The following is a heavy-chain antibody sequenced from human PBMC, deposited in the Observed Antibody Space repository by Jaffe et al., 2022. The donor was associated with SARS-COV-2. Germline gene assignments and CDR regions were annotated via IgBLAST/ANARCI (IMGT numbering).Heavy chain of an antibody. Sequence: QVQLVESGGGVVQPGRSLRLSCAASGFTFSSYAMHWVRQAPGKGLEWVAVISYDGSNKYYADSVKGRFTISRDNSKNTLYLQMNSLRAEDTAVYYCAREKSSGIVVVVAALNWFDPWGQGTLVTVSS. CDR3: AREKSSGIVVVVAALNWFDP. CDR1: GFTFSSYA. J-gene: IGHJ5*02. D-gene: IGHD2-15*01. V-gene: IGHV3-30-3*01. CDR2: ISYDGSNK.